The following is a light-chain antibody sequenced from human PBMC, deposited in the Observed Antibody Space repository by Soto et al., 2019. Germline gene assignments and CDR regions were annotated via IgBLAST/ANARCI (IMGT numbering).Light chain of an antibody. V-gene: IGKV3-15*01. CDR2: GAS. Sequence: EIVMTQSPATLSVSPGERATLSCRASQSVSSNLAWSQQKPCQAPRLLIYGASTRATGIPARFSGSGSGTEFTLTISSLQSEDVAVYYCQQYNSWPRTLGQGTRVDIK. J-gene: IGKJ1*01. CDR1: QSVSSN. CDR3: QQYNSWPRT.